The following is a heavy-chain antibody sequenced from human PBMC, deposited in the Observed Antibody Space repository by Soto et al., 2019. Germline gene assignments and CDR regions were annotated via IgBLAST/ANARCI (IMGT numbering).Heavy chain of an antibody. CDR2: IKTKAHGGTT. CDR1: SFTFSDAW. D-gene: IGHD2-21*01. CDR3: TTDVSSVIGPSDY. J-gene: IGHJ4*02. Sequence: EVQLVESGGGLVKPGESLRLSCAASSFTFSDAWMNWVRQAPGKGLEWVGRIKTKAHGGTTDYTAPVQGRFTISRDDSKNTLYLQMNSLKTEDTAVYFCTTDVSSVIGPSDYRGQGTLVTVSS. V-gene: IGHV3-15*07.